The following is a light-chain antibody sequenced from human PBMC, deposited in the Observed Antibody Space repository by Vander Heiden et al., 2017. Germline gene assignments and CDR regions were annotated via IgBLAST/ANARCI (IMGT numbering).Light chain of an antibody. CDR1: QSVLSSSNNKNY. CDR2: WAS. V-gene: IGKV4-1*01. Sequence: DIVMTQSPDYLAVSLGERATINCKSSQSVLSSSNNKNYLAWYQQIPGQPPKLLINWASTRESGVPDRFSGSGSGTDFTLTISSLQAEDVAVYYCQQSATAPLTFGGGTKLEIK. CDR3: QQSATAPLT. J-gene: IGKJ4*01.